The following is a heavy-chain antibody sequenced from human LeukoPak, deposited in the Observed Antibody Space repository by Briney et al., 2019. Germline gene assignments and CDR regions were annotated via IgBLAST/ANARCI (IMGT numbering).Heavy chain of an antibody. J-gene: IGHJ4*02. CDR1: GNYW. CDR2: INSDGSWT. Sequence: GGSLRLSCAASGNYWMHWVRQAPGKGLVWVSHINSDGSWTSYADSVKGRFTISKDNAKNSLYLQMNSLRAEDTAVYYCARARNYYDGSGHYYYFDYWGQGTLVTVSS. D-gene: IGHD3-22*01. V-gene: IGHV3-74*01. CDR3: ARARNYYDGSGHYYYFDY.